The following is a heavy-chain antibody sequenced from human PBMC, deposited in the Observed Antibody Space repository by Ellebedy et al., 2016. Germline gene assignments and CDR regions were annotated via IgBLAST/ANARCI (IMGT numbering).Heavy chain of an antibody. J-gene: IGHJ4*02. CDR3: AKDKSPNLVAATTSMLGY. D-gene: IGHD2-15*01. V-gene: IGHV3-9*01. Sequence: GGSLRLSXAASGFTFADYALHWVRQAPGKGLEWVSGISWNSGNIAYADSVKGRFTISRDNARNSLYLQLNSLRVDDTAFYYCAKDKSPNLVAATTSMLGYWGQGALVTVSS. CDR1: GFTFADYA. CDR2: ISWNSGNI.